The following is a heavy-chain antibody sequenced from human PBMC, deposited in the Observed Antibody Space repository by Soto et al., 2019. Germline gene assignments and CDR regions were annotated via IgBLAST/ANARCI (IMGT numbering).Heavy chain of an antibody. J-gene: IGHJ4*02. Sequence: QVQLVQSGAEVKNPGASVKVSCKSSGDTFTGYYLHWVRQAPGQGLEWMGWINPHSGDTDYAQTVPGRVTMTRDTSISTAYIELRRLRPNDTAFYYCARGYITGWYSSVFFDYWGQGTLVTVSS. V-gene: IGHV1-2*02. CDR3: ARGYITGWYSSVFFDY. D-gene: IGHD6-19*01. CDR1: GDTFTGYY. CDR2: INPHSGDT.